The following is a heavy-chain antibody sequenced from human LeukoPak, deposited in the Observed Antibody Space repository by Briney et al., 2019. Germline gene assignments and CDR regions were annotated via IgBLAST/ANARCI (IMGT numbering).Heavy chain of an antibody. CDR2: IYYSGST. V-gene: IGHV4-39*07. CDR3: ARDSRDYDILTGYYQPLDY. D-gene: IGHD3-9*01. Sequence: SETLSLTCTVSGGSISSSSYYWGWIRQPPGKGLEWIGSIYYSGSTYYNPSLKSRVTISVDTSKNQFSLKLSSVTAADTAVYYCARDSRDYDILTGYYQPLDYWGQGTLVTVSS. J-gene: IGHJ4*02. CDR1: GGSISSSSYY.